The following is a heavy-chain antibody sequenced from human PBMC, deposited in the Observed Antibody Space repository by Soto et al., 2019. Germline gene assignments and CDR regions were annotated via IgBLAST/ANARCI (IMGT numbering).Heavy chain of an antibody. CDR2: ISGSGGST. CDR3: AIVGAFNWFDP. CDR1: GFTFSSYA. Sequence: GGSLRLFCAASGFTFSSYAMSWVRQAPGKGLEWVSAISGSGGSTYYADSVKGRFTISRDNSKNTLYLQMNSLRAEDTAVYYCAIVGAFNWFDPWGQGTLVTVSS. D-gene: IGHD1-26*01. V-gene: IGHV3-23*01. J-gene: IGHJ5*02.